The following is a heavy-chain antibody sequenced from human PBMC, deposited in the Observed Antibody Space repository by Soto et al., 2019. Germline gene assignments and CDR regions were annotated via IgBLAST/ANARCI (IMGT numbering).Heavy chain of an antibody. D-gene: IGHD2-21*02. CDR2: IWHDGSNE. J-gene: IGHJ4*02. CDR1: LFPGNNYA. Sequence: GGSLRLSCGASLFPGNNYAMHWVRQSPGKGLEWVAVIWHDGSNEHYAYSVKGRFRIARDNSNNTLYLQMNSLRGEDTALYYCARDDVSMVTTFLDYWGLGTLVTVSS. CDR3: ARDDVSMVTTFLDY. V-gene: IGHV3-33*01.